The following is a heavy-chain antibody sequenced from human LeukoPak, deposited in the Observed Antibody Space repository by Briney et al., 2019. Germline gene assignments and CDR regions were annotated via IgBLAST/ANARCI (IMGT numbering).Heavy chain of an antibody. CDR3: ARDPQGDC. CDR2: IYSVGST. V-gene: IGHV3-53*01. J-gene: IGHJ4*02. Sequence: GGSLRLSCAASGFTVSGHYMTWVRQAPGKGLEWVSIIYSVGSTYYADSVKGRFTISRDNSKNTLYLQLNSLRAEDTAVYYCARDPQGDCWGQGTLVTVSS. CDR1: GFTVSGHY.